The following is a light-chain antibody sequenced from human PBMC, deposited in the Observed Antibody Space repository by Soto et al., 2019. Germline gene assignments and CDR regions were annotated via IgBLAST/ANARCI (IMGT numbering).Light chain of an antibody. CDR3: SSYTSSSTPG. V-gene: IGLV2-14*01. CDR1: SSDVGGYNY. Sequence: QSALTQPASVSGSPGQSITISCTGTSSDVGGYNYVSWYQQHPGKAPKLMIYDVSNRPSGVSKRFSGSKSGNTASLTISVLQAEDEADYYCSSYTSSSTPGFGTGTKLTVL. J-gene: IGLJ1*01. CDR2: DVS.